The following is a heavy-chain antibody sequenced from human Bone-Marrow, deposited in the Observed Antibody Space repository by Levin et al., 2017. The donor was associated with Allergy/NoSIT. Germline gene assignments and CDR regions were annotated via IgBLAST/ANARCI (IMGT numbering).Heavy chain of an antibody. Sequence: SETLSLTCTVSGGSISSSSYYWGWIRQPPGKGLEWIGSIYYSGSTYYNPSLKSRVTISVDTSKNQFSLKLSSVTAADTAVYYCARHYSSGWYFAWFDPWGQGTLVTVSS. J-gene: IGHJ5*02. V-gene: IGHV4-39*01. CDR3: ARHYSSGWYFAWFDP. CDR2: IYYSGST. D-gene: IGHD6-19*01. CDR1: GGSISSSSYY.